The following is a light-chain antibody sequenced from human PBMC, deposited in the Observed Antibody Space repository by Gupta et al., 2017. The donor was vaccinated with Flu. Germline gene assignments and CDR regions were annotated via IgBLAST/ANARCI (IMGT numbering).Light chain of an antibody. CDR1: ALAKQY. J-gene: IGLJ3*02. Sequence: SYELTQPHSMSVSSGQTAVITCSGDALAKQYSYWYQQKTGQAPVLLIYKDTERPSGIPERFSGSSTGTTVTLTISGVQAEDEADYYCQSADSTAWVFGGGTKLTVL. V-gene: IGLV3-25*03. CDR2: KDT. CDR3: QSADSTAWV.